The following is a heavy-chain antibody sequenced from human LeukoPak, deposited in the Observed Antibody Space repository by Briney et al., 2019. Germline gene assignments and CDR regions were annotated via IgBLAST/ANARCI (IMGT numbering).Heavy chain of an antibody. CDR2: ISGNGGDT. Sequence: PGGPLRLSCAASGFTFSNAWMSWVRQAPGKGLEWVSVISGNGGDTFYADSVKGRFTISRDNSKHTLYLQMNSLRVEDTAVYYCAKGRTLVGGSTRSYDYWGQGTLVTVSS. V-gene: IGHV3-23*01. CDR1: GFTFSNAW. CDR3: AKGRTLVGGSTRSYDY. D-gene: IGHD1-26*01. J-gene: IGHJ4*02.